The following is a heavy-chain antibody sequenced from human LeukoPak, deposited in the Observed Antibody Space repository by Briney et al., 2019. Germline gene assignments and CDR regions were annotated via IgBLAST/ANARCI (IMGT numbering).Heavy chain of an antibody. CDR3: AKRNSGNYFDD. D-gene: IGHD1-26*01. J-gene: IGHJ4*02. CDR2: ISNDGSKQ. CDR1: GFSFSSYA. Sequence: PGGSLRLSCAASGFSFSSYAMHWVRQAPGKGLEWEAVISNDGSKQYYADSVKGRFTISRDNSKHTLYLQMNSLRDEDTAVYYCAKRNSGNYFDDWGQGSLVTVSS. V-gene: IGHV3-30-3*02.